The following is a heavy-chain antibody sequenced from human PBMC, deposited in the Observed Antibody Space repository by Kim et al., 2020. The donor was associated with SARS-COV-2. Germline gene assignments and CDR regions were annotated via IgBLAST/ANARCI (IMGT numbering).Heavy chain of an antibody. CDR2: GRT. CDR3: ARVGGHMDV. J-gene: IGHJ6*03. Sequence: GRTYYNPSLKSRVTISVDTSKNQFSLKLSSVTAADTAVYYCARVGGHMDVWGKGTTVTVSS. D-gene: IGHD3-16*01. V-gene: IGHV4-39*01.